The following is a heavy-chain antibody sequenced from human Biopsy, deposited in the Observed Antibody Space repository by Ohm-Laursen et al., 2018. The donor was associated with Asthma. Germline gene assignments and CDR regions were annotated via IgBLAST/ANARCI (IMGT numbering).Heavy chain of an antibody. V-gene: IGHV4-34*01. CDR2: VTHSGSA. CDR3: ARAAYYGGNGFDY. J-gene: IGHJ4*02. Sequence: SDTLSLTCAVYGGSLSGYYWTWIRQTPGRGLEWIGEVTHSGSANYNPSLKRRVTILLDSSKNQFSLKVRSLTAADTAVYYCARAAYYGGNGFDYWGQGTLVTVSS. CDR1: GGSLSGYY. D-gene: IGHD4-23*01.